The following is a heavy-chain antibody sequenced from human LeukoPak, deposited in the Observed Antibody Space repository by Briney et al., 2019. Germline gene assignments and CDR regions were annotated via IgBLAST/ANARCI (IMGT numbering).Heavy chain of an antibody. V-gene: IGHV4-34*01. Sequence: SETLSLTCAVYGGSFSGYYWSWIRQPPGKGLEWIGEINYSGSTKYNPSLKSRVTISVDTSKNQFSLKLSSVTAADTAVYYCARHGTRYYYYYMDVWGKGTTVTISS. CDR3: ARHGTRYYYYYMDV. J-gene: IGHJ6*03. CDR1: GGSFSGYY. CDR2: INYSGST. D-gene: IGHD1-26*01.